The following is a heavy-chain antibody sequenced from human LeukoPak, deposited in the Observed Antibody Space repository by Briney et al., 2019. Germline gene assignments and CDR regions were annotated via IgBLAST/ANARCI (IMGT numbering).Heavy chain of an antibody. D-gene: IGHD3-10*01. CDR2: IYSSAST. CDR1: EFTVSSNH. J-gene: IGHJ4*02. Sequence: GGSLRLSCAASEFTVSSNHMTWVRQAPGKGLEWVSVIYSSASTSYADSVKGRFTISRDNSKNTLYLQMHNLRAEDTAVYFCARALMVRGVTFYFDSRGQGTLVTVSS. V-gene: IGHV3-53*01. CDR3: ARALMVRGVTFYFDS.